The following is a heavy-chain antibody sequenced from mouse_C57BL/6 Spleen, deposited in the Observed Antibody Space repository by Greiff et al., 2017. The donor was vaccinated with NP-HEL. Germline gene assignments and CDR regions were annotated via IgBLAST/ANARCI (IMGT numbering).Heavy chain of an antibody. CDR1: GYSITSGYY. Sequence: VQLQQSGPGLVKPSQSLSLTCSVTGYSITSGYYWNWIRQFPGNKLEWMGYISYDGSNNYNPSLKNRISITRDTSKNQFFLKLNSVTTEDTATYYCARDLDSSGSWCAYWGQGTLVTVSA. CDR2: ISYDGSN. J-gene: IGHJ3*01. V-gene: IGHV3-6*01. D-gene: IGHD3-2*02. CDR3: ARDLDSSGSWCAY.